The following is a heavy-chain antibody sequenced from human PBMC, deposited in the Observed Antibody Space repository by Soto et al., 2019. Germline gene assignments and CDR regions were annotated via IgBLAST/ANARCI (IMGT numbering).Heavy chain of an antibody. CDR1: GYTFTNYG. CDR2: ISAYNGDT. CDR3: ARVRQIVGYFYSYMDV. D-gene: IGHD6-6*01. Sequence: QVQLLQSGAEVKKPGASVKVSCTASGYTFTNYGITWVRQAPGQGLEWMGWISAYNGDTHYTQRLQGRVIMTTDPSTSTAYLQLRGLRSDGTAVHYCARVRQIVGYFYSYMDVWGKGTTVTVSS. V-gene: IGHV1-18*01. J-gene: IGHJ6*03.